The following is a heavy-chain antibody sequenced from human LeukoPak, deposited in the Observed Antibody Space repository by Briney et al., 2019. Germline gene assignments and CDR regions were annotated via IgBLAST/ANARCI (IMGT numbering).Heavy chain of an antibody. V-gene: IGHV3-30*02. CDR1: GFTFSSYG. CDR3: AKDSSSTWFGGDSR. CDR2: IRYDGSNK. J-gene: IGHJ4*02. D-gene: IGHD3-10*01. Sequence: GGSLRLSCAASGFTFSSYGMHWVRQAPGKGLEWVAFIRYDGSNKYYADSVKGRFTISRDNSKNTLYLQMNSLRAEDTAVYYCAKDSSSTWFGGDSRWGQGTLVTVSS.